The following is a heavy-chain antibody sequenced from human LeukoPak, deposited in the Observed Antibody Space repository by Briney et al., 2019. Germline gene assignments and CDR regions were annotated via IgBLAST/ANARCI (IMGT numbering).Heavy chain of an antibody. CDR3: AKNYDSSGYYAKVPPDY. J-gene: IGHJ4*02. V-gene: IGHV3-23*01. D-gene: IGHD3-22*01. CDR1: GFTFSSYA. Sequence: GGSLRLSCAASGFTFSSYAMSWVRQAPGKGLEWVSAISGSGGSTYYADSVKGRFTISRDNSKNTLYLQMNSLRAEDTAVYYCAKNYDSSGYYAKVPPDYWGQGTLVTVSS. CDR2: ISGSGGST.